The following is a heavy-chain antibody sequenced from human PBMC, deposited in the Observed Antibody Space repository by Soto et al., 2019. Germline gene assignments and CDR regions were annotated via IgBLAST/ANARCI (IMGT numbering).Heavy chain of an antibody. D-gene: IGHD1-1*01. J-gene: IGHJ5*01. CDR1: GGSVRAPDW. CDR3: ARVRQGCSANNCYFDP. CDR2: VHISGHS. V-gene: IGHV4-4*02. Sequence: TLSLTCTLSGGSVRAPDWWNWVRQSPDKGLEWIAEVHISGHSNYNPSLRSRVSVSIDSSKNQFYLNLNSVTAADTAIYYCARVRQGCSANNCYFDPWGQGTQVTVSS.